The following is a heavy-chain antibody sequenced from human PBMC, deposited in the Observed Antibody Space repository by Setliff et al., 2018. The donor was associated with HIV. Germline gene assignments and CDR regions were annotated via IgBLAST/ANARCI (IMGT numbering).Heavy chain of an antibody. J-gene: IGHJ3*02. CDR2: IWYDGSNK. CDR1: GFTFSSYG. V-gene: IGHV3-30*02. CDR3: GKVKGIEAAGSSAFDI. Sequence: HPGGSLRLSCAASGFTFSSYGMHWVRQAPGKGLEWVAAIWYDGSNKYYADSAKGRFTISRDNSKNTLYLQMNSLRAEDTAVYYCGKVKGIEAAGSSAFDIWGQGTMVTVSS. D-gene: IGHD6-13*01.